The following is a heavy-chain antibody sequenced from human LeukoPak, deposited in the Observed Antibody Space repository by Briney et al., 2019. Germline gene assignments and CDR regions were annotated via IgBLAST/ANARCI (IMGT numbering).Heavy chain of an antibody. J-gene: IGHJ5*02. D-gene: IGHD3-9*01. CDR3: ARAKYDILTGYYNNWFDP. V-gene: IGHV4-61*02. CDR1: GGSISSGSYY. CDR2: IYTSGST. Sequence: SETLSLTCTVSGGSISSGSYYWSWIRQPAGKGLEWIGRIYTSGSTNYNPSLKSRATISVDTSKNQFSLKLSSVTAADTAVYYCARAKYDILTGYYNNWFDPWGQGTLVTVSS.